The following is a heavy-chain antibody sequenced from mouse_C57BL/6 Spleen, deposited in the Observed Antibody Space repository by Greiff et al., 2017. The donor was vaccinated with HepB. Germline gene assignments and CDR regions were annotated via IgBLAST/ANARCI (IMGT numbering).Heavy chain of an antibody. CDR3: ARASTDGYFDV. D-gene: IGHD1-1*01. CDR2: IYPGGGYT. V-gene: IGHV1-63*01. Sequence: VQLQQSGAELVRPGTSVKMSCKASGYTFTNYWIGWAKQRPGHGLEWIGDIYPGGGYTNYNEKFKGKATLTADKSSSTAYMQFSSLTSEDSAIYYCARASTDGYFDVWGTGTTVTVSS. CDR1: GYTFTNYW. J-gene: IGHJ1*03.